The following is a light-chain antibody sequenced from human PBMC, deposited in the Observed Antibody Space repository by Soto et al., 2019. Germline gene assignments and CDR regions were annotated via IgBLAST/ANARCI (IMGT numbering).Light chain of an antibody. CDR3: QQSYSTLCT. V-gene: IGKV1-39*01. Sequence: IQMTQSPSSLSASVGDRVTITCRAIQSISSYLNWYQQKPGKAPKLLIYAASSLQSGVPSRFSGSGSGTDFTLTISSLQPEDFATYYCQQSYSTLCTFGPGTKVDIK. CDR1: QSISSY. J-gene: IGKJ3*01. CDR2: AAS.